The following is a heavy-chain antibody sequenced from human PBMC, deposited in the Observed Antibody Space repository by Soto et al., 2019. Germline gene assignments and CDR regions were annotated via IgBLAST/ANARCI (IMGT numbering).Heavy chain of an antibody. V-gene: IGHV5-51*01. Sequence: LWESLKISCKGAGDKCINYGIAWVRQKPGKGLEWMGIIYPGDSDIRYSPSFQGQVTISADKSISTAYLQWSSLKASDTAIYYCARLGVYTSRELAPWGQGTLVTVSP. CDR1: GDKCINYG. J-gene: IGHJ5*02. CDR2: IYPGDSDI. D-gene: IGHD2-2*01. CDR3: ARLGVYTSRELAP.